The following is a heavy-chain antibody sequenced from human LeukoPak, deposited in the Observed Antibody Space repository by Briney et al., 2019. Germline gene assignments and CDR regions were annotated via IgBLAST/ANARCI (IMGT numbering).Heavy chain of an antibody. V-gene: IGHV3-7*01. CDR1: GFTFSSYW. D-gene: IGHD3-22*01. Sequence: GGSLRLSCAVSGFTFSSYWMSWVRQAPGKGLEWVANINQDGGEKYYVDSMKGRFTISRDNAENSLYLQMNSLRAEDTAVYYCARVEVDVIWPQYFDYWGQGTLVTVSS. CDR2: INQDGGEK. J-gene: IGHJ4*02. CDR3: ARVEVDVIWPQYFDY.